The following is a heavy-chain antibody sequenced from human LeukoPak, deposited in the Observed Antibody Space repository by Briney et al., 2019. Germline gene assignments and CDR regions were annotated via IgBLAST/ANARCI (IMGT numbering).Heavy chain of an antibody. CDR2: MNPDSGNT. Sequence: ASLKVSCKASGYSFTIYDVNWVRQAPGQGLEWMGWMNPDSGNTGYAPKFQGRVSMTRNTSINTAYLELSSLTSEDTAVYYCAEISSKWYGNALEIWGQGTMVIVSA. J-gene: IGHJ3*02. V-gene: IGHV1-8*01. D-gene: IGHD6-13*01. CDR1: GYSFTIYD. CDR3: AEISSKWYGNALEI.